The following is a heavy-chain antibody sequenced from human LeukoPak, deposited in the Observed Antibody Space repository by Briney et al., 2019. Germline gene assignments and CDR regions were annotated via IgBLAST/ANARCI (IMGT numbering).Heavy chain of an antibody. CDR3: ARGLAYCGSDCSWYFDL. CDR1: GGTISSHT. D-gene: IGHD2-21*02. J-gene: IGHJ2*01. V-gene: IGHV1-69*13. Sequence: ASVKVSCKASGGTISSHTINWVRQAPGHGLEWVGGIIPIFGPANYAQKFQGRVTITADESTSTAYMGLSSLRSEDTAVYYCARGLAYCGSDCSWYFDLWGRGTLVTVSS. CDR2: IIPIFGPA.